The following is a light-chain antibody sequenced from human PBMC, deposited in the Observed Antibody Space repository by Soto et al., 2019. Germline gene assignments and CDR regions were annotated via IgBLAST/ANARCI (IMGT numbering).Light chain of an antibody. Sequence: SYELTQPPSVSVSPGQTARITCSGDVLPKQYAYWYQQKPGQAPVLVIYKDSERPSGIPERFSGSSSGTTVTLTISGVQAEDEADYYCQSADSSGTYYVFGTGTQLTVL. CDR1: VLPKQY. CDR2: KDS. V-gene: IGLV3-25*03. J-gene: IGLJ1*01. CDR3: QSADSSGTYYV.